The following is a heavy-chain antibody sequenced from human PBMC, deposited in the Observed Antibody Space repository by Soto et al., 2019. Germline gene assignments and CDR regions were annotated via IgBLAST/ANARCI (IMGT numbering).Heavy chain of an antibody. D-gene: IGHD5-12*01. CDR2: IYYSGST. Sequence: SETLSLTYTVSGDSIRSGGYYWSCIRHPPGKGLEWIGYIYYSGSTYYNPSLKSRVTISVDTSKNQFFLDVDSVTAADTAVYYCARLYTGYEAFDYWGQGTLVTVS. CDR3: ARLYTGYEAFDY. V-gene: IGHV4-30-4*01. CDR1: GDSIRSGGYY. J-gene: IGHJ4*02.